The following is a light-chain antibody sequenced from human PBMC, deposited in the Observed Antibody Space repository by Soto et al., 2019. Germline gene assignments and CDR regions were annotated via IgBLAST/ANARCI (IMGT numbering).Light chain of an antibody. CDR3: QHYGSSPPALT. V-gene: IGKV3D-20*01. Sequence: EIVLTQTPATLSLSPGERATLSCGASQSVSSSFLAWYQQKPGLAPRVLIFHASNRATGIPDRFSGGGSGTNFTLTISRLEPEDFAVYYCQHYGSSPPALTFGGGTKMEIK. CDR2: HAS. J-gene: IGKJ4*01. CDR1: QSVSSSF.